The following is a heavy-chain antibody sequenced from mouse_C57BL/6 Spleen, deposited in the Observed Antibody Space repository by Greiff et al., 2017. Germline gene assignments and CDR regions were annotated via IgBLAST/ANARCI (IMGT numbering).Heavy chain of an antibody. V-gene: IGHV1-55*01. CDR2: IYPGSGST. CDR3: ASITTVGWYFDV. D-gene: IGHD1-1*01. J-gene: IGHJ1*03. CDR1: GYTFTSYW. Sequence: QVQLKQPGAELVKPGASVKMSCKASGYTFTSYWITWVKQRPGQGLEWIGDIYPGSGSTNYNEKFKSKATLTVDTSSSTAYMQLSSLTSEDSAVYYCASITTVGWYFDVWGTGTTVTVSS.